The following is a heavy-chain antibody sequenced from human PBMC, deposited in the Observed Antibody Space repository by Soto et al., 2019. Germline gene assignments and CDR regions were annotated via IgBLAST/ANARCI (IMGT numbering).Heavy chain of an antibody. J-gene: IGHJ4*02. Sequence: PGGSLRLSCAASGFTFSNYVMSWVRQAPGKGLEWVSRISNSGGSTYYADSVKGRFTISRDNSKNTLYLQMNSLRAEDTAVYYCAKEDVGGYYYSGLWGRGTLVTVSS. V-gene: IGHV3-23*01. CDR2: ISNSGGST. D-gene: IGHD1-26*01. CDR1: GFTFSNYV. CDR3: AKEDVGGYYYSGL.